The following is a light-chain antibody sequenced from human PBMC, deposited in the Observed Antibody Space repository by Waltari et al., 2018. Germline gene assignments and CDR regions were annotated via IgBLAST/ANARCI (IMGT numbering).Light chain of an antibody. CDR2: FGS. J-gene: IGKJ2*01. V-gene: IGKV2-28*01. CDR3: MQGLQIPFT. Sequence: DIMMTQSPISLPVSPGEPAYISCRSSQSLLHSNGYHYLDWYLQKPGQSPQLLIYFGSNRASGVAARFSGSASGTDFTLKVSRVEAEDVGVYFCMQGLQIPFTFGQGTKLEI. CDR1: QSLLHSNGYHY.